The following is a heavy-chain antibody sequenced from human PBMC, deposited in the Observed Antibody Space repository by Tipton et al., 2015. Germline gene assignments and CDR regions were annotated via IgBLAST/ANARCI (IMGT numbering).Heavy chain of an antibody. CDR1: DGSINRSDDY. V-gene: IGHV4-39*01. J-gene: IGHJ6*02. D-gene: IGHD3-9*01. Sequence: TLSLTCIVYDGSINRSDDYWGWIRQPPGKGLEWIGSIDYSGRTYYNLSLRSRVTISVDTSKNQFSLNLSSVTAADTAVYYCARALGVLRYVGWFQSIYYYGMDVWGQGTTVTVSS. CDR3: ARALGVLRYVGWFQSIYYYGMDV. CDR2: IDYSGRT.